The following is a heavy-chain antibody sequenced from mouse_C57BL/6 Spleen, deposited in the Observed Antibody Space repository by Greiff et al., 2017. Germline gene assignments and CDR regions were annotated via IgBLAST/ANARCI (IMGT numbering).Heavy chain of an antibody. Sequence: VQLQQSGAELVRPGASVKMSCKASGYTFTSYTMHWVKQRPGQGLEWIGYINPSSGYTKYNQKFKDKATLTADKSSITAYILLSSLTSEDAAVYYCARQSSSYYFDYWGQGTTLTVSS. CDR1: GYTFTSYT. CDR2: INPSSGYT. CDR3: ARQSSSYYFDY. J-gene: IGHJ2*01. V-gene: IGHV1-4*01. D-gene: IGHD1-3*01.